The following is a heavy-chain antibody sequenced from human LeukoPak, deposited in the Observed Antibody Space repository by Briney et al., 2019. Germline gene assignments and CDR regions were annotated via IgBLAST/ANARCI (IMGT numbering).Heavy chain of an antibody. V-gene: IGHV4-61*01. CDR1: GGSIGTSHYY. CDR2: IYYTGST. Sequence: SETLSLTCTVSGGSIGTSHYYWSWIRQSPEKGLEWIGYIYYTGSTNYNPSLKSRVTMSVDTSKNQFSLKLSSVTAADTAVYYCARDSSGWYRWFDPWGQGTRVTVSS. J-gene: IGHJ5*02. D-gene: IGHD6-19*01. CDR3: ARDSSGWYRWFDP.